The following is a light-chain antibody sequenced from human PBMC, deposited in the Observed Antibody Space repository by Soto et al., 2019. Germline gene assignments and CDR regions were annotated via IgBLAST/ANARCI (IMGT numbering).Light chain of an antibody. V-gene: IGKV1-12*01. Sequence: DIQMTQSPSSVSASVGDRVTITCRASQGIGDRLAWYQQKPGKAPKVLIYAASNLQSGVPSRFSGSGSGTYLTLTVSSLQPEDFATYFCQQSYDTPWTFGQGTKVDNK. CDR3: QQSYDTPWT. CDR2: AAS. CDR1: QGIGDR. J-gene: IGKJ1*01.